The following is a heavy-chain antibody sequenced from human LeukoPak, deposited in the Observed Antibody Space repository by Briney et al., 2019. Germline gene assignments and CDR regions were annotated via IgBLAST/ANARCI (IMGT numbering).Heavy chain of an antibody. CDR2: ISYDGSNK. J-gene: IGHJ3*02. CDR3: ARDEASTAFDI. Sequence: GGSLRLSCAASGFTFSSYAMHWVRQAPGKGLEWVAVISYDGSNKYYADSVKGRFTISRDNSKNTLYLQMNSLRAEDTAVYYCARDEASTAFDIWGQGTMVTVSS. V-gene: IGHV3-30-3*01. CDR1: GFTFSSYA. D-gene: IGHD5/OR15-5a*01.